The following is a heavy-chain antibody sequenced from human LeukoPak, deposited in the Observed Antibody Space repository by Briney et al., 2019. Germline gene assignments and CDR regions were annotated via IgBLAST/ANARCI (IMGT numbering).Heavy chain of an antibody. CDR1: GFTFSSYG. CDR3: ARDLRIVSGSYLDY. J-gene: IGHJ4*02. Sequence: GGSLRLSCAASGFTFSSYGMNWVRQAPGKGLEWVSAISGSGGSTYYADSVKGRFTISRDNSKNTLYLQMNSLRAEDTAIYYCARDLRIVSGSYLDYWGQGTLVTVSS. V-gene: IGHV3-23*01. CDR2: ISGSGGST. D-gene: IGHD1-26*01.